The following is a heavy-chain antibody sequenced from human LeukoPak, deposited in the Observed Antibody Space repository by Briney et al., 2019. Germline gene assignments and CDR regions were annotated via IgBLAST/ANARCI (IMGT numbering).Heavy chain of an antibody. CDR2: ISPGDSDT. J-gene: IGHJ4*02. CDR3: ARRPRFGSGSYLYYFDY. CDR1: GYSFTSYW. Sequence: GESLQISCKGSGYSFTSYWSGWVRQMPGKGLEWMGVISPGDSDTRYSPSFQGPVTISADKSISTAYLQWSSLRASDTAMYYCARRPRFGSGSYLYYFDYWGQGTLVTVSS. D-gene: IGHD3-10*01. V-gene: IGHV5-51*01.